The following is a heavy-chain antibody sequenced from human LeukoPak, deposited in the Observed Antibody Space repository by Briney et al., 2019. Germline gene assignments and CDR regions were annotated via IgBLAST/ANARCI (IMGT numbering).Heavy chain of an antibody. J-gene: IGHJ6*03. CDR3: ARLNTGSITGTTEDYYYYYYMDV. D-gene: IGHD1-7*01. CDR1: GGSLSSSSYY. V-gene: IGHV4-39*01. Sequence: SETLSLTCTVSGGSLSSSSYYWGWIRQPPGKGLEWIGSIYYSGSTYYNPSLKSRVTISVDTSKNQFSLKLSSVTAADTAVYYCARLNTGSITGTTEDYYYYYYMDVWGKGTTVTVSS. CDR2: IYYSGST.